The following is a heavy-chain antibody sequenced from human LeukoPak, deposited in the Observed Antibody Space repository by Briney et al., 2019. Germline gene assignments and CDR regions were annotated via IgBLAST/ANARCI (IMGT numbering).Heavy chain of an antibody. D-gene: IGHD4-17*01. V-gene: IGHV4-61*02. CDR1: GGSISSGSYC. Sequence: SETLSLTCTVSGGSISSGSYCWSWIRQPAGKGLEWIGRIYTSGSTNYNPSLKSRVTISVDKSKNQFSLKLSSVTAADTAVYYCARASHDYGDYSHFDYWGQGTLVTVSS. CDR3: ARASHDYGDYSHFDY. J-gene: IGHJ4*02. CDR2: IYTSGST.